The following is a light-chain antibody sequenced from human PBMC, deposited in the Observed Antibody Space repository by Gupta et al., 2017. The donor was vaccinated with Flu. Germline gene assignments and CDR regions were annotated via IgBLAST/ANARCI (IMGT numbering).Light chain of an antibody. J-gene: IGLJ3*02. CDR3: CAYAGSSAGV. V-gene: IGLV2-11*01. CDR1: SSNVGGYNY. CDR2: DVS. Sequence: SSNVGGYNYVSWYQQHPGKAPKLMIYDVSKRPSGVPDRFSGSKSGNTAALTISGLQAEDEADYYFCAYAGSSAGVFGGGTKLTVL.